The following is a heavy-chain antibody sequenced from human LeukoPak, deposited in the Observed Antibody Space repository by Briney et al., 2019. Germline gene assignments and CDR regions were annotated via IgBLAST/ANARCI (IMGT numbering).Heavy chain of an antibody. D-gene: IGHD3-3*01. J-gene: IGHJ4*02. V-gene: IGHV3-21*01. Sequence: KPGGSLRLSCAASGFTFETYTTNWVRQAPGKGLEWVSSISGNSNYIFYADSVKGRFTISRDNTRNSLYLQINSLRAEDTAVYYCARDRVQRIVIFGVVTPRAFDYWGQGTLVTVSS. CDR1: GFTFETYT. CDR3: ARDRVQRIVIFGVVTPRAFDY. CDR2: ISGNSNYI.